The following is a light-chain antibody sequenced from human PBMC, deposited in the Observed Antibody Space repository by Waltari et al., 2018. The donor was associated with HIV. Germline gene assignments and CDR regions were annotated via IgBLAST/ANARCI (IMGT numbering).Light chain of an antibody. CDR1: QSVSSSY. J-gene: IGKJ2*01. Sequence: IVLTQSPGTLSLSPGERSTLSCRASQSVSSSYLTWYQQKHGQAPSLLIYGASTRASGIPDRFSGSGSGTDFTLTISRLEPEDFAVYYCQQYGGSPYTFGQGTKLEIK. CDR3: QQYGGSPYT. V-gene: IGKV3-20*01. CDR2: GAS.